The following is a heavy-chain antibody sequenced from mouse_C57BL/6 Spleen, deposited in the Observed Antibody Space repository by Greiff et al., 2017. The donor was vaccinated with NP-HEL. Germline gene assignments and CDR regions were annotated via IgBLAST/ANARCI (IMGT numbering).Heavy chain of an antibody. CDR2: ILPGSGST. V-gene: IGHV1-9*01. D-gene: IGHD1-1*01. Sequence: QVQLQQSGAELMKPGASVKLSCKATGYTFTGYWIEWVKQRPGHGLEWIGEILPGSGSTNYNEKFKGKATFTADTSSNTAYMQLSSLTTEDSAIYYCARYWIYYYGSSHWYFDVWGTGTTVTVSS. CDR1: GYTFTGYW. J-gene: IGHJ1*03. CDR3: ARYWIYYYGSSHWYFDV.